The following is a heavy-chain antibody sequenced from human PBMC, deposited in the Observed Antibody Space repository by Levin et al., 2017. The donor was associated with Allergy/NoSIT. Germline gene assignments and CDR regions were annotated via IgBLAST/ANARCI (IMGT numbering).Heavy chain of an antibody. J-gene: IGHJ5*02. CDR2: ISGDGGSA. V-gene: IGHV3-23*01. CDR1: GFTFSNYA. Sequence: VASVKVSCAASGFTFSNYAMSWVRQAPGKGLEWVSAISGDGGSAEYADSVKGRFTISRDNSKNTLYLQMNSLRADDTAVYYCAKCSDTCYANWFDPWGQGTLVTVSS. CDR3: AKCSDTCYANWFDP. D-gene: IGHD2-2*01.